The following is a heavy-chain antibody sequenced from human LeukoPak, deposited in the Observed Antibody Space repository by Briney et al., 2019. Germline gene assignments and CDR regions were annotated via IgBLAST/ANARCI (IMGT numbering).Heavy chain of an antibody. Sequence: GGSLKLSCAASGFTFSTSWMSWVRQAPGQGLEWVANINQDGSEKYYVDSVKGRFTISRDNTKKSLYLQMSSLRAEDTAVYYCARVTGYSYAYYWGQGTLVTVSS. V-gene: IGHV3-7*01. J-gene: IGHJ4*02. D-gene: IGHD5-18*01. CDR1: GFTFSTSW. CDR2: INQDGSEK. CDR3: ARVTGYSYAYY.